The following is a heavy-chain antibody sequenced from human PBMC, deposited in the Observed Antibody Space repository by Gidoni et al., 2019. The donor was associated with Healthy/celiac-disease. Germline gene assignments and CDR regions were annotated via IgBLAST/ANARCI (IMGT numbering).Heavy chain of an antibody. Sequence: QVQLQESAPGLVKPSQTLSLTCTVSGGSISSGGYYWSWIRQHPGKGLEWIGYIYYSGSTYYNPSLKSRVAISVDTSKNQFSLKLSSGTAADTAVYYCARARIVVATDDAFDIWGQGTMVTVSS. CDR2: IYYSGST. D-gene: IGHD3-22*01. V-gene: IGHV4-31*03. CDR1: GGSISSGGYY. J-gene: IGHJ3*02. CDR3: ARARIVVATDDAFDI.